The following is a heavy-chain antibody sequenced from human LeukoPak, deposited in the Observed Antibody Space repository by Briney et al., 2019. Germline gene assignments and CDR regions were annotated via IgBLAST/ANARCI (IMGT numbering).Heavy chain of an antibody. CDR2: ISSSGSTI. CDR1: GFTFSDYY. CDR3: ARSSSMDGDAFDI. Sequence: PGGSLRLSCAASGFTFSDYYMSWIRQAPGKGLEWVSYISSSGSTIYYADSVKGRFTISRDNAKNSLYLQMSSLRAEDTALYHCARSSSMDGDAFDIWGQGTMVTVSS. J-gene: IGHJ3*02. V-gene: IGHV3-11*01. D-gene: IGHD6-6*01.